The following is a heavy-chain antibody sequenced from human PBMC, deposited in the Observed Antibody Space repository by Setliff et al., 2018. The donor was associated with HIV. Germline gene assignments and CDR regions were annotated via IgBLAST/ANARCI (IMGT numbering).Heavy chain of an antibody. CDR2: ISSSSSYI. CDR1: GFTFSSYS. J-gene: IGHJ4*02. Sequence: PGGSLRLSCAASGFTFSSYSMNWVRQAPGKGLEWVSSISSSSSYIYYAGSVKGRVTISRDNAKNSLYLEMNSLRAEDTAVYYCASSAHDYVWGSYRYTQPYFDYWGQGTLVTVAS. V-gene: IGHV3-21*01. D-gene: IGHD3-16*02. CDR3: ASSAHDYVWGSYRYTQPYFDY.